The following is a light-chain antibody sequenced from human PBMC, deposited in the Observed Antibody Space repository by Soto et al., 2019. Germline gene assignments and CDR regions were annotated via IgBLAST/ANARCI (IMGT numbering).Light chain of an antibody. CDR3: QQYNNWPPWT. CDR2: GAS. V-gene: IGKV3-15*01. Sequence: EIALTQSPGTLSLSPGERATLSCRASQSVGSNFLAWYQQKPGQAPRLLIYGASTRATGIPARFSGSGSGTEFTLTISSLQSEDFAVYYCQQYNNWPPWTFGQGTKLDI. J-gene: IGKJ1*01. CDR1: QSVGSN.